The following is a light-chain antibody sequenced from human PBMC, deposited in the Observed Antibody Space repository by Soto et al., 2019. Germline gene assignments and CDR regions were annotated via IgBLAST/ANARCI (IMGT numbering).Light chain of an antibody. V-gene: IGKV3-11*01. CDR1: QSVSSY. CDR2: DAS. CDR3: QQRSNWPPLT. Sequence: EIVLTQSPATLSLSPGVRATLSCRASQSVSSYFAWYQQKPGQAPRLLIYDASNRATGIPARFIGSGSETDFTRTFSSLQPEDFAVYYCQQRSNWPPLTFGGGTKVEIK. J-gene: IGKJ4*01.